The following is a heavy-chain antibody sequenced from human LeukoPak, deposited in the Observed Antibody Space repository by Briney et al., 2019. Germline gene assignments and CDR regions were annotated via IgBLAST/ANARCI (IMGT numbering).Heavy chain of an antibody. V-gene: IGHV4-61*02. D-gene: IGHD4-17*01. Sequence: PSQTLSPTCSMSGGSTTSVDHYWTWIRHPAGKGLEWIGRIHTTGRTNYNPSPKSRFSISLDTSQNQLSLELSSLTAPQTAVYFCARGFDYEGVDPWGQGTLVTVSS. CDR2: IHTTGRT. CDR1: GGSTTSVDHY. CDR3: ARGFDYEGVDP. J-gene: IGHJ5*02.